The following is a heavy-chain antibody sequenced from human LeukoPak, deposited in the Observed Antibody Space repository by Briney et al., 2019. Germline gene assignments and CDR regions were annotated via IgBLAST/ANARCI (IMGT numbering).Heavy chain of an antibody. V-gene: IGHV3-7*01. D-gene: IGHD3-10*01. CDR2: IKEDGTEK. Sequence: GGSLRLSCAASGFAFSSYWMTWIRQAPGKGLEWVANIKEDGTEKYYVDSVKGRFTISRDNARSSLYLQMNSLRAGDTAVYYCARLLAYGSGAEAFDYWGQGTLVTVSS. CDR3: ARLLAYGSGAEAFDY. J-gene: IGHJ4*02. CDR1: GFAFSSYW.